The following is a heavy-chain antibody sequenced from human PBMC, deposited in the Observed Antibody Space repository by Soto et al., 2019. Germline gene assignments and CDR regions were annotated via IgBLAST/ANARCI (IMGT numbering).Heavy chain of an antibody. D-gene: IGHD3-22*01. J-gene: IGHJ5*02. Sequence: SETLSLTCAVSGYSISSGYYWGWIRQPPGKGLEWIGSIYHSGSTYYNPSLKSRVTISVDTSKNQFSLKLSSVTAADTAVYYCARDLPDYYDSSGYIRGFDPWGQGTLVTVSS. CDR2: IYHSGST. CDR1: GYSISSGYY. V-gene: IGHV4-38-2*02. CDR3: ARDLPDYYDSSGYIRGFDP.